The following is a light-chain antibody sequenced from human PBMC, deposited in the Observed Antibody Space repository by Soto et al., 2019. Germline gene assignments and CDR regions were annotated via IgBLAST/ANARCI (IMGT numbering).Light chain of an antibody. CDR3: QQTYTVSRIT. J-gene: IGKJ3*01. CDR1: QTISKS. Sequence: DIQMTQSPSSLSASVGDRVSITRRASQTISKSLNWYQQRPGQAPKVLIFAASNLQSGVPARFSGSGSGTDFTLTISSLQPEDVATYYCQQTYTVSRITFGPGTKVDLK. V-gene: IGKV1-39*01. CDR2: AAS.